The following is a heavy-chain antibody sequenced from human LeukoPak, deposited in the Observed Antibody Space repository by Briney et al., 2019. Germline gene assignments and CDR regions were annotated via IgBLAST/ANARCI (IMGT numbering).Heavy chain of an antibody. D-gene: IGHD4-17*01. CDR2: IYHSGST. J-gene: IGHJ5*02. Sequence: SETLSLTCTVSGYSISSGYYWGWIRQPPGKGLEWIGSIYHSGSTYYNPSLKSRVTISVDTSKNQFSLKLSSVTAADTAVYYCARYGDYYWFDPWGQGTLVTVSS. CDR1: GYSISSGYY. V-gene: IGHV4-38-2*02. CDR3: ARYGDYYWFDP.